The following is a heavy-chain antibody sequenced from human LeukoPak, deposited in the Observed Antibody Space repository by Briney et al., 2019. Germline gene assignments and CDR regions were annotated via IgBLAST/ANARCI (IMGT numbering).Heavy chain of an antibody. CDR1: GGSFSGYY. Sequence: SETLSLTCAVYGGSFSGYYWNWIRQPPGKGLEWIGEINHSGSTNYNPSLKSRVTISVDTSKNQFSLKLSSVTAADTAVYYCAKDHEAFCGGDCYLDYWGQGTLVTVSS. CDR2: INHSGST. J-gene: IGHJ4*02. V-gene: IGHV4-34*01. CDR3: AKDHEAFCGGDCYLDY. D-gene: IGHD2-21*02.